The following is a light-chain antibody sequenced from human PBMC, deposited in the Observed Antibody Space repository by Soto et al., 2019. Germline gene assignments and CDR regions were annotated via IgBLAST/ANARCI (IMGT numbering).Light chain of an antibody. CDR2: AAS. V-gene: IGKV1-39*01. J-gene: IGKJ1*01. CDR1: QSISNY. CDR3: KESNGNLWT. Sequence: DIQMTQSPSSLSASVGDRVTITCRASQSISNYLNWYQQKPGKAPELLIYAASSLQSGVPSRFSGSRSGTEFTITISSLQSEDFASYYCKESNGNLWTLGQGTKVEIK.